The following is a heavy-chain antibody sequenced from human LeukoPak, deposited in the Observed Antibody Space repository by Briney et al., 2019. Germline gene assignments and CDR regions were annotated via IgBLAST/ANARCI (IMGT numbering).Heavy chain of an antibody. J-gene: IGHJ5*02. Sequence: SGGSLRLSCAASGFTFSSYAMSWVRQAPGKGLEWVAVIWYDGSKKYYADSVKGRFTISRDNSKNTLYLQMDSLRAEDTAVYYCASSFISGSYGWFDPWGQGTLVTVSS. V-gene: IGHV3-33*08. CDR2: IWYDGSKK. D-gene: IGHD1-26*01. CDR1: GFTFSSYA. CDR3: ASSFISGSYGWFDP.